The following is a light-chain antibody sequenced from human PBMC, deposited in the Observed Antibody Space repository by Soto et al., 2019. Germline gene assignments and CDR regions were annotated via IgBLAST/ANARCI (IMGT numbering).Light chain of an antibody. CDR2: DAS. Sequence: VITQCRAPGSVCLGERANLSGRASHRVSNYLAWDQQKPGQAPRLLIYDASNGATGIPARFSGSVSGTDFTLTIISLEPEDFPFYHCQERSNGPRYAVGPGTKVDI. J-gene: IGKJ3*01. V-gene: IGKV3-11*01. CDR1: HRVSNY. CDR3: QERSNGPRYA.